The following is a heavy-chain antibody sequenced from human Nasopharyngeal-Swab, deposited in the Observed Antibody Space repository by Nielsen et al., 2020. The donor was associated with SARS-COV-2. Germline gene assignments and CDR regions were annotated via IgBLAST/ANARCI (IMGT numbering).Heavy chain of an antibody. CDR3: APDPNWGLGY. J-gene: IGHJ4*02. Sequence: GESLKISWAASGFTFNRYVMIWVRQAPGEGLEWVSYITVSGDATNYAESVKGRFTISRDNSKNLLYLQMNSLRVEDTATYYCAPDPNWGLGYWGRGTLVTVSS. CDR2: ITVSGDAT. D-gene: IGHD7-27*01. V-gene: IGHV3-23*01. CDR1: GFTFNRYV.